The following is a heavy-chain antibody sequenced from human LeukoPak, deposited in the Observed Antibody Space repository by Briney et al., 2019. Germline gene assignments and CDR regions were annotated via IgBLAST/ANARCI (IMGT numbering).Heavy chain of an antibody. V-gene: IGHV1-46*01. CDR1: GYTFTSFY. Sequence: ASVKVSCKASGYTFTSFYMNWVRQAPGQGLEWMGKINPSGGSTTYAHKFQGRVTMTRDTSTSTVYMELSSLRFEDTAVYYCAREGGLLWFGELMPFDYWGQGTLVTVSS. CDR3: AREGGLLWFGELMPFDY. J-gene: IGHJ4*02. D-gene: IGHD3-10*01. CDR2: INPSGGST.